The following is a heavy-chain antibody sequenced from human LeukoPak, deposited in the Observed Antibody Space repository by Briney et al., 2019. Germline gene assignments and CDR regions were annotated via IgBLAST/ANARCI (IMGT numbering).Heavy chain of an antibody. V-gene: IGHV3-9*01. CDR3: AKAVSSGTGTYYFDY. Sequence: SLRLSCAASGFTFDDYAMHWVRQAPGKGLEWVSGISRNSATIDYADSVKGRFSISRDNSKNYLYLQMNSLRAEDTAFYYCAKAVSSGTGTYYFDYWGQGTLVTVSS. D-gene: IGHD6-19*01. J-gene: IGHJ4*02. CDR1: GFTFDDYA. CDR2: ISRNSATI.